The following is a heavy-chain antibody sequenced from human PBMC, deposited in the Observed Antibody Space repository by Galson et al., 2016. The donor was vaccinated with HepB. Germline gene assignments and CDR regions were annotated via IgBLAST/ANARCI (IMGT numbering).Heavy chain of an antibody. CDR1: DFTFSGRW. CDR2: INADGTST. CDR3: TRDDSYGLDV. J-gene: IGHJ6*02. Sequence: SLRLSCAASDFTFSGRWMHWVRQVPGKGLVWVSYINADGTSTTYADSVKGRFTISRENAKNTVHLQMNSLRAEDTAIYYCTRDDSYGLDVWGQGTTVTVSS. V-gene: IGHV3-74*01. D-gene: IGHD2-21*02.